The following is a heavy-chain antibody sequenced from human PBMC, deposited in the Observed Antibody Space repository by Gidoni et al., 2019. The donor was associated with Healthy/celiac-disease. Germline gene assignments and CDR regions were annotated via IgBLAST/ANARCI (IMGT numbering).Heavy chain of an antibody. CDR1: GFTFGSYA. Sequence: EVQLLESGGGLVQPGGSLRLSCAASGFTFGSYAMSWVRQAPGKGLEWVSAITGSGGTTYYADSVKGRFTISRDNSKNTLYLQMNSLRAEDTAVYYCAKDRVSGYLYWYFDLWGRGTLVTVSS. V-gene: IGHV3-23*01. CDR2: ITGSGGTT. D-gene: IGHD5-12*01. J-gene: IGHJ2*01. CDR3: AKDRVSGYLYWYFDL.